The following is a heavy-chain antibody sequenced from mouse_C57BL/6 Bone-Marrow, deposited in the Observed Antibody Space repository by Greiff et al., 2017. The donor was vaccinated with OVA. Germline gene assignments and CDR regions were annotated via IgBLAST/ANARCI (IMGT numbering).Heavy chain of an antibody. Sequence: QVQLQQSGAELVKPGASVKMSCKASGYTFTSYWITWVKQRPGQGLEWIGDIYPGSGSINYNEKFKSKATLTVDTSSSTAYMQLSSLTSEDSAVYYCASGGEGAMDYWGQGTSVTVSS. CDR1: GYTFTSYW. V-gene: IGHV1-55*01. J-gene: IGHJ4*01. CDR2: IYPGSGSI. CDR3: ASGGEGAMDY.